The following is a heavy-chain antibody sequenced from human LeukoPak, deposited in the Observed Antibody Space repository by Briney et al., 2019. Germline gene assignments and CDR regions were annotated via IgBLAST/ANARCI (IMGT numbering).Heavy chain of an antibody. J-gene: IGHJ4*02. V-gene: IGHV4-59*01. CDR3: ARGGPVPWAAMVHYFDY. CDR2: IYYSGST. CDR1: GFTFSSYS. D-gene: IGHD5-18*01. Sequence: GSLRLSCAASGFTFSSYSMNWVRQAPGKGLEWIGYIYYSGSTNYNPSLKSRVTISVDTSKNQFSLKLSSVTAADTAVYYCARGGPVPWAAMVHYFDYWGQGTLVTVSS.